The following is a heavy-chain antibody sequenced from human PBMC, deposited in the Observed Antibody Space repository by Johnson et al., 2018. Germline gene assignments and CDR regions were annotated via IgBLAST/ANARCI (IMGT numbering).Heavy chain of an antibody. V-gene: IGHV3-7*01. J-gene: IGHJ6*03. CDR3: ARDAVDYYPSYMDV. CDR2: ITHDGGEK. Sequence: VQLVESGGGLVEPGGSMRLCCAASGFRFSTFWMPWFRQAPGKGLEWVANITHDGGEKHYVDSVKGRFTVSRDNARNSGVLEMKRLRADDTAGYYCARDAVDYYPSYMDVWGKGTTVTVSS. CDR1: GFRFSTFW.